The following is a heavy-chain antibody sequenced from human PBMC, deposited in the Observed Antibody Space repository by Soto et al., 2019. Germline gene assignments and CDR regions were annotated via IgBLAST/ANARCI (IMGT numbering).Heavy chain of an antibody. CDR2: INTDGSST. Sequence: GGSLRLSCAASGFNFRGYWMRWVRQRPGEGLVWVSQINTDGSSTNYADSVKGRFTISRDNARNTLYLQMNSLRAEDTAVYYCARDSKPYYGDYWGQGVLVTVSS. CDR3: ARDSKPYYGDY. J-gene: IGHJ4*02. CDR1: GFNFRGYW. V-gene: IGHV3-74*01.